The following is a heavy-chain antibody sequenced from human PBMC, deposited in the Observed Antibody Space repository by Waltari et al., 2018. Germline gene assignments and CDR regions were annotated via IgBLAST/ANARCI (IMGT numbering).Heavy chain of an antibody. V-gene: IGHV1-24*01. CDR1: GYTLTELS. CDR3: ATEASVVPAAIGWFDP. J-gene: IGHJ5*02. CDR2: FDPEDGET. D-gene: IGHD2-2*01. Sequence: QVQLVQSGAEVKKPGASVKVSCKVSGYTLTELSIHWVRQAPGKGPAWIGGFDPEDGETIYAQKCQGRVTMTENTSTDTAYMELGSLRSEDTAVYYCATEASVVPAAIGWFDPWGQGTLVTVSS.